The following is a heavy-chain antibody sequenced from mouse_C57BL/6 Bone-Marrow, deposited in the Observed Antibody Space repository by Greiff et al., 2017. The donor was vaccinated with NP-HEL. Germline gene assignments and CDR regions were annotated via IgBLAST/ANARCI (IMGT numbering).Heavy chain of an antibody. Sequence: VQLQQPGAELVKPGASVKMSCKASGYTFTSYWLTWVKQRPGQGLEWIGDIYPGSGSTNYNEKFKSKATLTVDTSSSTAYMQLSSLTSEDSAVYYCAREGGYYYGSSYGDYWGQGTTLTVSS. D-gene: IGHD1-1*01. CDR1: GYTFTSYW. J-gene: IGHJ2*01. CDR2: IYPGSGST. CDR3: AREGGYYYGSSYGDY. V-gene: IGHV1-55*01.